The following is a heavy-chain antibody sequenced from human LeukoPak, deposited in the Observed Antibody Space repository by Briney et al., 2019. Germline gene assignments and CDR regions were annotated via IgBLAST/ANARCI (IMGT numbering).Heavy chain of an antibody. CDR1: GFTFNTFD. J-gene: IGHJ6*02. CDR3: ARLRYYAVDV. CDR2: ISSGSSTR. Sequence: GGSLRLSCAASGFTFNTFDMTWVRQAPGKGLECVSYISSGSSTRYYADSVKGRFTISRDNAKSSLFLQMNSLRAEDTAVYFCARLRYYAVDVWGQGTAVIVSS. V-gene: IGHV3-48*01.